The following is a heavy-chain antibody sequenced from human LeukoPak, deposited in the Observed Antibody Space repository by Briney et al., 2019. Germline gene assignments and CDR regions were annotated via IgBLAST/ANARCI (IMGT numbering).Heavy chain of an antibody. Sequence: TLSLTCTVSGGSISSSSYYWGWIRQPPGKGLEWIGSIYYSGSTYYNPSLKSRVTISVDTSKNQFSLKLSSVTAADTAVYYCARRTYYYDSSGYYEYYFDYWGQGTLVTVSS. V-gene: IGHV4-39*01. J-gene: IGHJ4*02. CDR1: GGSISSSSYY. CDR3: ARRTYYYDSSGYYEYYFDY. CDR2: IYYSGST. D-gene: IGHD3-22*01.